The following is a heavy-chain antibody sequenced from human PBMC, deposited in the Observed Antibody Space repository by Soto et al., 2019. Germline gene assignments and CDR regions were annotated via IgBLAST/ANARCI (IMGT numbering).Heavy chain of an antibody. V-gene: IGHV1-69*02. CDR2: IIPILGIA. D-gene: IGHD1-26*01. J-gene: IGHJ4*02. CDR1: GGTFSSYT. Sequence: QVQLVQSGAEVKKPGSSVKVSCKASGGTFSSYTISWVRQAPGQGLEWMGRIIPILGIANYAQKFQGRVTISANKSTSTAYMELSSLRSEDMAVYYCASTYSGSYSDVDYWGQGTRVAVSS. CDR3: ASTYSGSYSDVDY.